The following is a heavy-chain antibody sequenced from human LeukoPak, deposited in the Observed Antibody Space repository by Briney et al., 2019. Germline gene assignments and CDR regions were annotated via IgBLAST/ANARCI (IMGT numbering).Heavy chain of an antibody. CDR1: GFTFSNYW. CDR2: IKQDGSMK. Sequence: GGSLRLSCAASGFTFSNYWMSWVRQAPGKGLEWVASIKQDGSMKDYADSMKGRFTISRDNAKNSLYLQMNSLRVEDTAVYYCARVLTARSGGYDAFDIWGQGTMVTLSS. J-gene: IGHJ3*02. D-gene: IGHD6-25*01. CDR3: ARVLTARSGGYDAFDI. V-gene: IGHV3-7*01.